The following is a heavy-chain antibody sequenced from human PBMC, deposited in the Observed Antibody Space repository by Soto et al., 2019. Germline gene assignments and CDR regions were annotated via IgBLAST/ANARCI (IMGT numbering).Heavy chain of an antibody. J-gene: IGHJ4*01. Sequence: GSLRLSCAASGFTFSSYAMHWVRQAPGKGLEWVAVISYDGSNKYYADSVKGRFTISRDNSKNTLYPQMNSLRAEDTAVYYCACRDTAMVMLDYWGQGTLVTVSS. CDR1: GFTFSSYA. D-gene: IGHD5-18*01. CDR3: ACRDTAMVMLDY. CDR2: ISYDGSNK. V-gene: IGHV3-30-3*01.